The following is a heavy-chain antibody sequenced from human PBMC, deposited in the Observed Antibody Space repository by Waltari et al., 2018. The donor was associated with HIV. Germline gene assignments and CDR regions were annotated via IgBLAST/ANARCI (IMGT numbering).Heavy chain of an antibody. CDR1: GYTFTSFG. J-gene: IGHJ6*02. CDR2: ISAYNGNT. CDR3: ARDNWNDYYYYGMDV. D-gene: IGHD1-1*01. V-gene: IGHV1-18*01. Sequence: QVQLVQSGAEVKKPGASVKVSCKASGYTFTSFGISWVRQAPGQGLEWMGWISAYNGNTNYAQKLQGRVTMTTDTSTSTAYMELRSLRSDDTAVFYCARDNWNDYYYYGMDVWGQGTTVTVSS.